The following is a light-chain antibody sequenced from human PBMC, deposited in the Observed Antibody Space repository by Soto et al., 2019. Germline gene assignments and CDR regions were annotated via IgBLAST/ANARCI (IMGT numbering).Light chain of an antibody. Sequence: QSALTQPASVSGSPGQSITISCTGTSSDVGGYNYVSWYQQHPGKAPKLMIYDVSNRPSGVSNRFSGSKSGNTASLTISGLQAEEEADYYCSSYTSSSTLDVVFGGGTKVTVL. CDR3: SSYTSSSTLDVV. V-gene: IGLV2-14*01. J-gene: IGLJ2*01. CDR1: SSDVGGYNY. CDR2: DVS.